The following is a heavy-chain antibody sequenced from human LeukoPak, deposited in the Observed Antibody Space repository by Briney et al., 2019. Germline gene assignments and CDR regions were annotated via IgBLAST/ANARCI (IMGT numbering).Heavy chain of an antibody. CDR3: ARDLVHHRLLATNYNWFDP. D-gene: IGHD2-8*01. Sequence: ASVKVSCKASGYTFTSYDINWVRQATGQGLEWMGWMNPNSGNTGYAQKFQGRVTITTDTSTSTAYMELRSLRSDDTAVYYCARDLVHHRLLATNYNWFDPWGQGTLVTVSS. V-gene: IGHV1-8*03. CDR2: MNPNSGNT. J-gene: IGHJ5*02. CDR1: GYTFTSYD.